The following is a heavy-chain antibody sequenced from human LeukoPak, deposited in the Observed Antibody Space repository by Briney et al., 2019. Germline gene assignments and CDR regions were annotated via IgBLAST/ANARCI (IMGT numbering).Heavy chain of an antibody. CDR2: ISSDGGRP. CDR3: ARVGDYYGDYVKFDY. Sequence: PGGSLRLSCAASGFTFTTYWMHWVRQAPGKGLVWVSRISSDGGRPNYADSVKGRFTISRDNAKNTLYLQMNSLRPEETAVYYCARVGDYYGDYVKFDYWGQGTLVTVSS. V-gene: IGHV3-74*01. CDR1: GFTFTTYW. J-gene: IGHJ4*02. D-gene: IGHD4-17*01.